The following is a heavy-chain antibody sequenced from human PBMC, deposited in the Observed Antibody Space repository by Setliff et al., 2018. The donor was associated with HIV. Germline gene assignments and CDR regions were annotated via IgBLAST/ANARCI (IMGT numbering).Heavy chain of an antibody. CDR2: INPSGGLT. J-gene: IGHJ4*02. D-gene: IGHD3-10*01. V-gene: IGHV1-46*01. CDR1: SHPTSYY. CDR3: ATGHYASDSYYAIDH. Sequence: ASVKVSCKPYSHPTSYYMHCVRQVPGIGLQWMGGINPSGGLTDDPQQFRGRVTMTRDTSTNTVYMQLSSLTSEDTAVYYCATGHYASDSYYAIDHWGQGILVTVSS.